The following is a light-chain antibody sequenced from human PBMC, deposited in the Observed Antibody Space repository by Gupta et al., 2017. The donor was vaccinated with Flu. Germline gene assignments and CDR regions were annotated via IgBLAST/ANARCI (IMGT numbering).Light chain of an antibody. CDR3: IFDAGINNFV. CDR2: DVF. Sequence: QSALTQPPSASGSPGQSVTISCTGTSKDIGDSYVSWYQQHPGKAPKLVIYDVFKRPSGVPDRFSGSKSGTTASLTVSGLQAEDEADYYCIFDAGINNFVFGTGTKVTVL. CDR1: SKDIGDSY. V-gene: IGLV2-8*01. J-gene: IGLJ1*01.